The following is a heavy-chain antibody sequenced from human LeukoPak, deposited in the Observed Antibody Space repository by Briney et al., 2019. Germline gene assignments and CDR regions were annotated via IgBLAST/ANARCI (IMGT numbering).Heavy chain of an antibody. Sequence: SETLSLTCAVYGGSFSGYYWSWIRQPPGKGLEWIGEINHSGSTNYNPSLKSGVTISVDTSKNQFSLKLSSVTAADTAVYYCARLVPRYGSGSQSDYWGQGTLVTVSS. J-gene: IGHJ4*02. V-gene: IGHV4-34*01. D-gene: IGHD3-10*01. CDR3: ARLVPRYGSGSQSDY. CDR1: GGSFSGYY. CDR2: INHSGST.